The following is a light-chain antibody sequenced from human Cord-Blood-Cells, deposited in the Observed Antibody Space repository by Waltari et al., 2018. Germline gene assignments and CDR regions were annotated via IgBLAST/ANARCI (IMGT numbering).Light chain of an antibody. CDR1: SSDVGGYNY. CDR2: EVS. J-gene: IGLJ1*01. CDR3: SSYTSSSPFV. V-gene: IGLV2-14*01. Sequence: QSALTQPASVSGSPGQSITISCTGTSSDVGGYNYVSWYQQHPGKAPKLMIYEVSNRPSGVSNRFSGSQSGNTAYLTISGLQAEDEADYYCSSYTSSSPFVFGTGTKVTVL.